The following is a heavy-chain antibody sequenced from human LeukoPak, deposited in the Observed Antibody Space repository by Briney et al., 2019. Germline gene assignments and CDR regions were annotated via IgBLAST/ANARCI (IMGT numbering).Heavy chain of an antibody. CDR3: ARDHSSSWYRLFDP. CDR1: GGSISSYY. Sequence: SETLSPTCTVSGGSISSYYWSWIRQPPGKGLEWIGYIYYSGSTNYNPSLKSRITISVDTSKNQFSLKLSSVTAADTAVYYCARDHSSSWYRLFDPWGQGTLVTVSS. V-gene: IGHV4-59*01. J-gene: IGHJ5*02. D-gene: IGHD6-13*01. CDR2: IYYSGST.